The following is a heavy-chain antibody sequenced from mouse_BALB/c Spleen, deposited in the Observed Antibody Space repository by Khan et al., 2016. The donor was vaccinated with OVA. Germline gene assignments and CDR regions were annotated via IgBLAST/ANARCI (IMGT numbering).Heavy chain of an antibody. D-gene: IGHD1-1*01. CDR2: ISGDSSTI. V-gene: IGHV5-17*02. Sequence: EVELVESGGGLVQPSGSRKLSCAASGFTFSSYGMHWVRQAPEKGLEWVAYISGDSSTIYYAATVKGRFTISRDNPKNTLFLQMTSLMSEDTAMYYCATSYYFAYYFDYWGPGTTLTVSS. CDR3: ATSYYFAYYFDY. J-gene: IGHJ2*01. CDR1: GFTFSSYG.